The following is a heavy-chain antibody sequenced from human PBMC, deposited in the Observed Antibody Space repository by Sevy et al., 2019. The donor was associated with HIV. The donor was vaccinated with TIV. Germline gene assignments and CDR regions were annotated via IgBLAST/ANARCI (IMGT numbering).Heavy chain of an antibody. Sequence: ASVKVSCKASGYSISDYYIHWVRQAPGQGLEWMAWINPNSGDTNYAHNFRDRVTVTRDTFIGTVSLDLTRLTSGDTAVYYCAVAHHLFAWLDPWGQGTLVTVSS. CDR2: INPNSGDT. CDR3: AVAHHLFAWLDP. J-gene: IGHJ5*02. D-gene: IGHD3-16*01. CDR1: GYSISDYY. V-gene: IGHV1-2*02.